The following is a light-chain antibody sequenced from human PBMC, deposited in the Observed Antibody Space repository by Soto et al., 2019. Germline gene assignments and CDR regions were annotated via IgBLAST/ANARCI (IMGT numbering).Light chain of an antibody. CDR1: QSVSSS. Sequence: EIVLTQSPGTLSSSPGETATLSCRASQSVSSSLAWYQQKPGQSPRLLIYGASSRFTGIPDRFSGSGSGTDFTLTISGLEPEDFALYYCQQYGASPFTFGGGTKVEI. V-gene: IGKV3-20*01. CDR2: GAS. J-gene: IGKJ4*01. CDR3: QQYGASPFT.